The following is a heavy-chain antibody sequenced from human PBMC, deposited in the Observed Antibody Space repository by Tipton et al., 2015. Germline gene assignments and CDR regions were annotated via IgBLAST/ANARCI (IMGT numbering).Heavy chain of an antibody. D-gene: IGHD3-3*01. V-gene: IGHV3-33*01. CDR3: ARGSYINYGFNFLDY. Sequence: SLRLSCVASGFIFSNYGMHWVRQVPGKGLEWVSFTWYDGKNKYYADSVKGRFTISRDNSKNTLFPQMNNLRAEDTAMYYCARGSYINYGFNFLDYWGQGALVTVSS. CDR2: TWYDGKNK. J-gene: IGHJ4*02. CDR1: GFIFSNYG.